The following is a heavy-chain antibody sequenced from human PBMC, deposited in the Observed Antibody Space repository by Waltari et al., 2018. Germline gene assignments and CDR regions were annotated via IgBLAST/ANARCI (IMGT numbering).Heavy chain of an antibody. D-gene: IGHD2-15*01. CDR1: GGSLSSYY. J-gene: IGHJ3*02. CDR3: ARDRYCSGGSCYGGGGAFDI. CDR2: IYSSGTT. V-gene: IGHV4-59*01. Sequence: QVQLQESGPGLVKPSETLSLTCTVSGGSLSSYYWRWLRQPPGKGLEWIGYIYSSGTTNNNPSLKSRVTISVDTSKNQFSLKLSSVTAADTAVYYCARDRYCSGGSCYGGGGAFDIWGQGTMVTVSS.